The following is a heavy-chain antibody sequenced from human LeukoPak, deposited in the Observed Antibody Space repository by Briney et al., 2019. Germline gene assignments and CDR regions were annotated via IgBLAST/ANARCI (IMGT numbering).Heavy chain of an antibody. CDR2: IYYSGST. J-gene: IGHJ5*02. D-gene: IGHD6-19*01. V-gene: IGHV4-59*08. CDR3: ARLFSEVSGWYREFDP. Sequence: PSETLSLTCTVSGGSISSYYWSWIRQPPGKGLEWIGYIYYSGSTNYNPSLKSRVTISVDTSKNQFSLRLSSVTAADTAVYYCARLFSEVSGWYREFDPWGQGTLVTVSS. CDR1: GGSISSYY.